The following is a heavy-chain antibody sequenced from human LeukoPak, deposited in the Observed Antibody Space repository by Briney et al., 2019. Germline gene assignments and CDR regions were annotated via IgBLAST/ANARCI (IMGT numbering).Heavy chain of an antibody. CDR2: ISNDGNNK. D-gene: IGHD3-10*01. V-gene: IGHV3-30*04. CDR1: EFSVNSYP. J-gene: IGHJ4*02. CDR3: ARPDDSESFYRANHY. Sequence: PGGSLRLSCAASEFSVNSYPMHWVRQAPGKGLEWVAVISNDGNNKYYADSVKDRFTISRDNSNNTLCLQMNGLRVEDTAVYYCARPDDSESFYRANHYWGRGTLVTVS.